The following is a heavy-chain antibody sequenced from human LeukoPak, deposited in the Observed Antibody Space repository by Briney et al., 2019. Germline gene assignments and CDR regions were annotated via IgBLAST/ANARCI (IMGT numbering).Heavy chain of an antibody. J-gene: IGHJ4*02. V-gene: IGHV4-39*01. Sequence: PSETLSLTCTVSGGSISSSSYYWGWIRQPPGKGPEWIGSIYYSGSTYYNPSLKSRVTISVDTSKNQFSLKLSSVTAADTAVYYCARLGIYLPFDYWGQGTLVTVSS. D-gene: IGHD7-27*01. CDR3: ARLGIYLPFDY. CDR1: GGSISSSSYY. CDR2: IYYSGST.